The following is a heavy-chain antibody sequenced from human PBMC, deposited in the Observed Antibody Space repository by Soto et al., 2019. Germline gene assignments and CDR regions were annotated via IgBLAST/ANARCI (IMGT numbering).Heavy chain of an antibody. V-gene: IGHV3-74*01. Sequence: EVQLVESGGGLVQPGGSLRLSCTASGFTFSKHWMHWVRQPPGKGLLWVSRIDTDGSSTNYAGSVEGRFTVSRDNAKNTLYLQMNSLRDDDTAEYYCVRGTRAWYGIEYWGQGTLVTVSS. CDR1: GFTFSKHW. D-gene: IGHD6-13*01. CDR2: IDTDGSST. J-gene: IGHJ4*02. CDR3: VRGTRAWYGIEY.